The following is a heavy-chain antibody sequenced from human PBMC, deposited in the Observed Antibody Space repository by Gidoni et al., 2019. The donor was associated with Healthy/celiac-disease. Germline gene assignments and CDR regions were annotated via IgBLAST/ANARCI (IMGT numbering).Heavy chain of an antibody. J-gene: IGHJ5*02. Sequence: EVQLVESGGGLVKPGGSLRLSCAASGFTFSSYSMNWVRQAPGKGLEWVSSISSSSSYIYYADSVKGRFTISRDNAKNSLYLQMNSLRAEDTAVYYCARRSFYGYIWFDPWGQGTLVTVSS. CDR3: ARRSFYGYIWFDP. D-gene: IGHD1-26*01. V-gene: IGHV3-21*01. CDR2: ISSSSSYI. CDR1: GFTFSSYS.